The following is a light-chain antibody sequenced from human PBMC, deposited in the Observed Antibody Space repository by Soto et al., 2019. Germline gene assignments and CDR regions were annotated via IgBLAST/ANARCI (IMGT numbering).Light chain of an antibody. CDR1: QSVNSN. Sequence: EIVMTQSPATLSVSPGERATLSCRASQSVNSNLAWYRQKPGQAPRLLISAPSTRATGVPARFSGSGSGTEFTLTISSLQSEDSGIYYCQQYNFWPPLTFGGGTKVEIK. CDR3: QQYNFWPPLT. V-gene: IGKV3-15*01. CDR2: APS. J-gene: IGKJ4*01.